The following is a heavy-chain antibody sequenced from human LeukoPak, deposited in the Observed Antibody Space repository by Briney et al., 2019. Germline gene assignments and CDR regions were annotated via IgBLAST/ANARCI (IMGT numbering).Heavy chain of an antibody. CDR3: ARGDCSSTSCYFDY. D-gene: IGHD2-2*01. Sequence: AASVKVSCKASGYTFTDYFIHWVRQAPGQGLEWMGWMNSNSGGTIYAQKFQGRVTITADKSTSTAYMELSSLRSEDTAVYYCARGDCSSTSCYFDYWGQGTLVTVSS. CDR2: MNSNSGGT. CDR1: GYTFTDYF. J-gene: IGHJ4*02. V-gene: IGHV1-2*02.